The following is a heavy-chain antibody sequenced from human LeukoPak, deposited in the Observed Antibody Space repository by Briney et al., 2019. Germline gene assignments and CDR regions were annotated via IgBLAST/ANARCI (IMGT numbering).Heavy chain of an antibody. CDR3: ARCARYCGGDCYPDGFDI. CDR2: IHYSGST. Sequence: SETLSLTCTVSGGSVSSSIYYWSWIRQPPGKGLEWIVYIHYSGSTNHNSSLKSRVTISVETSKNQFSLRLTSVTAADTAVYYCARCARYCGGDCYPDGFDIWGQGTMVTVSS. J-gene: IGHJ3*02. V-gene: IGHV4-61*01. CDR1: GGSVSSSIYY. D-gene: IGHD2-21*02.